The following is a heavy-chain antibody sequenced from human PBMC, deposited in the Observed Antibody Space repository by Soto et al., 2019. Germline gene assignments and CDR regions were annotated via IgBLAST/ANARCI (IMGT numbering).Heavy chain of an antibody. Sequence: QVQLQESGPGLVKPSQTLSLTCTVSGGSISSGDYYWSWIRQPPGKGLEWIGYIYYSGSTYYNPSLKSRVTISVDTSKNQFSLKLSSVTAADTAVYYCARWGYCISTSCSNWFDTWGQGTLVTVSS. CDR1: GGSISSGDYY. CDR2: IYYSGST. D-gene: IGHD2-2*01. V-gene: IGHV4-30-4*01. CDR3: ARWGYCISTSCSNWFDT. J-gene: IGHJ5*02.